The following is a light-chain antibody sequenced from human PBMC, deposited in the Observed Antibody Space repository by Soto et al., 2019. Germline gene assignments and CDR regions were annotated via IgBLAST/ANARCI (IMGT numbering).Light chain of an antibody. CDR2: GVS. J-gene: IGKJ4*01. V-gene: IGKV3-15*01. CDR1: QSVAGN. Sequence: EIVMTQSPATLSVSPGETATLSCRASQSVAGNLAWYQQKPGQPPRLLIYGVSTRATGVPARFSGSESETDFSLTISSLQIEDFALYYCQQSNNWPPLTFGGGNKVEIK. CDR3: QQSNNWPPLT.